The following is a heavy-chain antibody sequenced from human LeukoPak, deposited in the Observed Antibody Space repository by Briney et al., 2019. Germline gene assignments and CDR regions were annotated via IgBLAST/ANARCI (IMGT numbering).Heavy chain of an antibody. CDR1: GFTISSFE. J-gene: IGHJ4*02. CDR2: ITISGSTI. D-gene: IGHD5-24*01. Sequence: PGGSLRLSCAASGFTISSFEMNWVRQAPGKGLEWVSYITISGSTIYYADSVKGRFTVSRDNAKNSLYLEMNSLRVEDTAVYYCARTIRNGVFYNWGQGTLVSVSS. CDR3: ARTIRNGVFYN. V-gene: IGHV3-48*03.